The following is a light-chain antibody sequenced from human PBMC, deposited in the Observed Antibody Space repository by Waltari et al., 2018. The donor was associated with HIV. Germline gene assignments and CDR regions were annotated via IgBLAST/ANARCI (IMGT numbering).Light chain of an antibody. V-gene: IGKV1-39*01. CDR2: GSS. CDR3: QQSYSVPWT. Sequence: DIQMTQSPTSLSAYVGDTIIMTCRASQGISTFLNWYQKKEDKAPKLLIFGSSNLQSGVPSRFSGSGSGTEFTLIIRSLQPEDFASYFCQQSYSVPWTFGQGTKIEI. CDR1: QGISTF. J-gene: IGKJ1*01.